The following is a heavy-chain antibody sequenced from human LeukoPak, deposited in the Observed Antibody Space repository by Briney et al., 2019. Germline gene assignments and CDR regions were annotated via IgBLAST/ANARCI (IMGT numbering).Heavy chain of an antibody. V-gene: IGHV4-59*01. CDR1: GGSISSYY. J-gene: IGHJ4*02. D-gene: IGHD6-13*01. Sequence: SETLSLTCTVSGGSISSYYWSWIRQPPGKGLEWIGYIYYSGSTNYNPSLKSRVTISVDTSKNQFSLKLSSVTAADTAVYYCAGGLAAAGFDYWGQGTLVTVPS. CDR3: AGGLAAAGFDY. CDR2: IYYSGST.